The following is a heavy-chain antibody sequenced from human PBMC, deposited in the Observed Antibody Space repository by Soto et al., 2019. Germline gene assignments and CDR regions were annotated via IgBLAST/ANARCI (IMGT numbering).Heavy chain of an antibody. D-gene: IGHD2-8*01. CDR3: VSWVSPNFDY. V-gene: IGHV3-23*01. CDR2: IAPIGYST. CDR1: GLTFRNHA. J-gene: IGHJ4*02. Sequence: GGSLRLSCAASGLTFRNHAMSWVRQAPGKGLEWVSTIAPIGYSTHYTDSVKGRFTISRDDSRSTLDLQMNSLRAEDTAVYYCVSWVSPNFDYRGRGTRVTVSS.